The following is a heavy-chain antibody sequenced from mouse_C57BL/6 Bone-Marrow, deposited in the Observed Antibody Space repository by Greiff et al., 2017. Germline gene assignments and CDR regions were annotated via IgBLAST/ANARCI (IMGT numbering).Heavy chain of an antibody. CDR1: GFNIKDDY. J-gene: IGHJ1*03. D-gene: IGHD2-3*01. CDR3: TTPCYDVGWYFDV. Sequence: VQLQQSGAELVRPGASVKLSCTASGFNIKDDYMHWVKQRPEQGLEWIGWIDPENGDTAYASKFQGQATITADTSSNTAYLQLSSLTSEDTAVYYCTTPCYDVGWYFDVWGTGTTVTVSS. V-gene: IGHV14-4*01. CDR2: IDPENGDT.